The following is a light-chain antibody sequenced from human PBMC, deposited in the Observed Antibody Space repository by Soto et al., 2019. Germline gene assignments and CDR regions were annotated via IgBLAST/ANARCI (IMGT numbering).Light chain of an antibody. J-gene: IGKJ3*01. CDR3: QKYSSGPV. CDR1: QGIRNF. CDR2: AAS. V-gene: IGKV1-27*01. Sequence: DIQMTQSPTSLSASVGDRVTITCRASQGIRNFVAWYQQKPGKAPKLLIYAASTLKSGVPSRFSGSGAGTDFTLTVNGLQPEVVATYACQKYSSGPVFGPGTKVEIQ.